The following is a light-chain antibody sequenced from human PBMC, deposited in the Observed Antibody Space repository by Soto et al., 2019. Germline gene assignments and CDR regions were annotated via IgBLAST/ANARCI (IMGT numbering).Light chain of an antibody. J-gene: IGKJ3*01. Sequence: DIVLTQSPGTLSLSRGERATLSCRASQSVSSSYLAWYQQKPGQAPRLLIYGASSRATGIPDRFSGSGSGTDFTLTISRLEPEDFAVYYCQQYGSSRGLTFGPGTKVAIK. CDR2: GAS. CDR1: QSVSSSY. V-gene: IGKV3-20*01. CDR3: QQYGSSRGLT.